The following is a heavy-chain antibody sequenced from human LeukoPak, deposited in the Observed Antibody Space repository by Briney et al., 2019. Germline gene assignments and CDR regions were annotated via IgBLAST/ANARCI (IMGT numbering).Heavy chain of an antibody. J-gene: IGHJ4*02. CDR3: ARWTYSSSWYYCDY. V-gene: IGHV4-59*01. D-gene: IGHD6-13*01. Sequence: PSETLSLTCTVSGGSISSYYWSWIRQPPGKGLEWIGYIYHSGSTNYNPSLQSRVTISVDTSKNQFSLNLNSVTAADTAVYYCARWTYSSSWYYCDYWGQGTLVTVSS. CDR2: IYHSGST. CDR1: GGSISSYY.